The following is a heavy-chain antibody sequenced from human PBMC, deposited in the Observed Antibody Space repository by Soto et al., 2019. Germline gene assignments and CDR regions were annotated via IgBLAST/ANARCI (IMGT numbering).Heavy chain of an antibody. Sequence: SLKVSCKSSGGTFSRYGINWVRQAPGQGLEWMGGIIPLFGTANYAQKFRGRVTITADDSTGTAYMELSSLRSGDTAVYYCARDGTLFDSTAYYYLYWGQGTLVTVSS. CDR1: GGTFSRYG. V-gene: IGHV1-69*13. J-gene: IGHJ4*02. D-gene: IGHD3-22*01. CDR2: IIPLFGTA. CDR3: ARDGTLFDSTAYYYLY.